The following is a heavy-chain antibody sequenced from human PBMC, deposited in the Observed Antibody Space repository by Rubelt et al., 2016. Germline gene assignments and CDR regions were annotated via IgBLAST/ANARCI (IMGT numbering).Heavy chain of an antibody. Sequence: QVQLQQWGAGLLKPSETLSLTCAVYGGSLSAYYWNWIRQPPGKGLEWIGEINRSGSTNYNPSLKSRVTISVDTSKNQFSLKLSSVTAADTAVYYCARIIEGYSGYDGGYYFDYWGQGTLVTVSS. D-gene: IGHD5-12*01. CDR2: INRSGST. J-gene: IGHJ4*02. CDR3: ARIIEGYSGYDGGYYFDY. V-gene: IGHV4-34*01. CDR1: GGSLSAYY.